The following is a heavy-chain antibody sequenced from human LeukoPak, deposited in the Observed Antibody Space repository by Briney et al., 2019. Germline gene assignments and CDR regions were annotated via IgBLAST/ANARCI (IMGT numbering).Heavy chain of an antibody. CDR1: GFTFSSYS. CDR2: ISSSSSYI. Sequence: GGSLRLSCAASGFTFSSYSMNWVRQAPGKGLEWVSSISSSSSYIYYADSVKGRFTISRDNAKNSLYLQMNSLRAEDTAVYYCARDPPIFAEGVDYWGQGTLVTVSS. D-gene: IGHD3-3*01. J-gene: IGHJ4*02. CDR3: ARDPPIFAEGVDY. V-gene: IGHV3-21*01.